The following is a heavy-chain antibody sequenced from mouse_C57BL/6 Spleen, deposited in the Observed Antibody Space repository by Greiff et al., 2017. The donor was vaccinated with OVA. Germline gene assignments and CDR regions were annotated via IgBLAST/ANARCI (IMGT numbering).Heavy chain of an antibody. CDR1: GYTFTSYW. Sequence: VQLQQPGTELVKPGASVKLSCKASGYTFTSYWMHWVKQRPGQGLEWIGNINPSNGGTNYNEKFKSKATLTVDKSSSTAYMQLSSLTSEDSAVYYCARSVGNSAYYFDYWGQGTTLTVSS. J-gene: IGHJ2*01. CDR3: ARSVGNSAYYFDY. CDR2: INPSNGGT. D-gene: IGHD1-1*01. V-gene: IGHV1-53*01.